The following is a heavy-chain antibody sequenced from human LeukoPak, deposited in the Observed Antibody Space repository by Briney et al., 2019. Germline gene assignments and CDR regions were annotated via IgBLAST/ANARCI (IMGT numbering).Heavy chain of an antibody. CDR3: ARAIRLYGDYSFDP. D-gene: IGHD4-17*01. J-gene: IGHJ5*02. V-gene: IGHV4-34*01. CDR1: GGSFSGYY. Sequence: SETLSLTCAVYGGSFSGYYWSWIRQPPGKGLEWIGEINHSGSTNYNPSLKSRVTISVDTSKNQFSLKLSSVTAADTAVYYCARAIRLYGDYSFDPWGQGTLVTVSS. CDR2: INHSGST.